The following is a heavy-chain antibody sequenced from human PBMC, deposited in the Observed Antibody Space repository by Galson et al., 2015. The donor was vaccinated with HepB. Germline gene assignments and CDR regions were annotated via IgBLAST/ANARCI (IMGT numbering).Heavy chain of an antibody. J-gene: IGHJ5*02. Sequence: SLRLSCAASGFTFSSYAMHWVRQAPGKGLEWVAVISYDGSNKYYADSVKGRFTISRDNSKNTLYLQMSSLKASDTAMYYCARIDIVVVPAAYNWFDPWGQGTLVTVSS. CDR3: ARIDIVVVPAAYNWFDP. V-gene: IGHV3-30*04. CDR2: ISYDGSNK. D-gene: IGHD2-2*01. CDR1: GFTFSSYA.